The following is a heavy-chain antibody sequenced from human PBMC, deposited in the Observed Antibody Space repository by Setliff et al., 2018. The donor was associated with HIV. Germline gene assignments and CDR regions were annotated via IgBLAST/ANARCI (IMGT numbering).Heavy chain of an antibody. CDR3: ATSGSYHGPLI. J-gene: IGHJ4*02. V-gene: IGHV3-74*01. CDR1: GFTFSNYW. CDR2: IYSDGNTT. D-gene: IGHD1-26*01. Sequence: GGSLRLSCAASGFTFSNYWMHWVRQAPGKGLVWVSRIYSDGNTTNYADSVKGRFTISRDNAKNTLYLQMSSLGAEDTAVYYCATSGSYHGPLIWGQGALVTVSS.